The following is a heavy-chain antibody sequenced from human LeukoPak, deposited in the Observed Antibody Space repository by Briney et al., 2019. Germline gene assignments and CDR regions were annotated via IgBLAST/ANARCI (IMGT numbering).Heavy chain of an antibody. J-gene: IGHJ4*02. D-gene: IGHD1-26*01. Sequence: GGSLRLSCAASGFTFSSYAMSWVRQAPGKGLEWVSAISGSGGSTYYADSVKGRFTISRDNSKNTLYLQMNSLRAEDTAVYYCAKDFWVNSGSYSYYFDYWGQGTLVTVSS. CDR2: ISGSGGST. CDR3: AKDFWVNSGSYSYYFDY. V-gene: IGHV3-23*01. CDR1: GFTFSSYA.